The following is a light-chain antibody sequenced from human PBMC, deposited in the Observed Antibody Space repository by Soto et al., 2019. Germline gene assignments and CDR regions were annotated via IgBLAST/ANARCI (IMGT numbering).Light chain of an antibody. CDR2: TNN. V-gene: IGLV1-44*01. CDR1: NSNIGTNT. CDR3: AAWDDSLGADV. Sequence: QSVLTQPPSASATPGQRVTISCSGSNSNIGTNTVNWYQQLPGTAPRLLIYTNNQRPSGVPQRFSGSKTGTSASLAIGGLQSDDVADYYCAAWDDSLGADVFGTGTKVTVL. J-gene: IGLJ1*01.